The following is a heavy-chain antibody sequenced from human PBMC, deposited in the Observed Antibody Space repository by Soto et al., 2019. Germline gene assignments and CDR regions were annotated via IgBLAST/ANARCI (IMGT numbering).Heavy chain of an antibody. CDR3: ASRSSGWYFDY. J-gene: IGHJ4*02. CDR2: ISGSGGST. CDR1: GFTFSSYA. D-gene: IGHD6-19*01. Sequence: EVQLLESGGGLVQPGGSLRLSCAASGFTFSSYAMNWVRQAPGKGVEWVSVISGSGGSTYYADSVKGRFTISRDNSKTTLYLQMNSLRAEDTAVYYCASRSSGWYFDYWGQGTLVTVSS. V-gene: IGHV3-23*01.